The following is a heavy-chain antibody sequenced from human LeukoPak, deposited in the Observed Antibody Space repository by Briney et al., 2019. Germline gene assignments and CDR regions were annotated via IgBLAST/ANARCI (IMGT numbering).Heavy chain of an antibody. D-gene: IGHD3-9*01. V-gene: IGHV3-48*04. Sequence: PGGSLRLSCAASGFTFSSYSMNWVRQAPGKGLEWVSYISSSSTIYYADSVKGRFTISRDNAKNSLYLQMNSLRAEDTAVYYCARVLRYFDCNNYYYYYYMDVWGKGTTVTVSS. CDR3: ARVLRYFDCNNYYYYYYMDV. J-gene: IGHJ6*03. CDR2: ISSSSTI. CDR1: GFTFSSYS.